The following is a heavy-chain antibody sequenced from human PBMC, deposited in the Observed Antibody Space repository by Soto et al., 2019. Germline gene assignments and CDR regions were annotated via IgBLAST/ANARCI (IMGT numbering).Heavy chain of an antibody. CDR3: ASGRAVGY. CDR1: GYTFTGWY. J-gene: IGHJ4*02. Sequence: QFQLVQSGAEVKKPGASVKVSCKASGYTFTGWYVHWVRQAPGQGLEWMGWLNPKTGGTYYAQRFQGRVSMTSDTSTITAYMELNRLTSDDTAVYYCASGRAVGYWGQGTLVTVSS. CDR2: LNPKTGGT. V-gene: IGHV1-2*02. D-gene: IGHD2-15*01.